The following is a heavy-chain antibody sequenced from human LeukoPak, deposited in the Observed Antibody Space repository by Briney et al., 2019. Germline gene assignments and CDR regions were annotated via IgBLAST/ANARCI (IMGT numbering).Heavy chain of an antibody. CDR2: IYYSGRT. D-gene: IGHD1-1*01. CDR1: GGSISSYY. J-gene: IGHJ4*02. CDR3: ARDRGTWNDDGFDY. Sequence: SETLSLTCSVSGGSISSYYWSWIRQPPGRGLEWIGYIYYSGRTSYNPPLKSRVTMSVDTSKNQFSLKLSSVTAADTAVYYCARDRGTWNDDGFDYWGQGTLVTVSS. V-gene: IGHV4-59*12.